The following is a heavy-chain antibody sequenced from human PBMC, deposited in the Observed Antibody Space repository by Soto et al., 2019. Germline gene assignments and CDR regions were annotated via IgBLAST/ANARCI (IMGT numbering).Heavy chain of an antibody. D-gene: IGHD1-1*01. CDR3: ARRGALTGTVFDY. CDR1: GYTFTTYA. J-gene: IGHJ4*02. CDR2: INAGNGNT. Sequence: QVQLVQSGAEVKKPGASVKVSCKASGYTFTTYAMHWVRQAPGQRLEWMGWINAGNGNTKYSQKFQGRVTFTSDTSARIAYMELSSLRSEDTSVYYCARRGALTGTVFDYWGQGTLFTVSS. V-gene: IGHV1-3*01.